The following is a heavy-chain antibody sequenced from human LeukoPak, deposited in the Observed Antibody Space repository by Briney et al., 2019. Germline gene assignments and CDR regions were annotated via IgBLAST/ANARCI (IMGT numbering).Heavy chain of an antibody. CDR2: INPSGGST. J-gene: IGHJ4*02. Sequence: ASVKVSCKASGYTFTRYFMHWVRQAPGQGREWMGIINPSGGSTKYVQKFQGRVTMTRDTSTSTVYMEVSSLRSEDTAVYYCAREGVGYYDSSGYRFDYWGQGTLVTVSS. CDR3: AREGVGYYDSSGYRFDY. V-gene: IGHV1-46*01. CDR1: GYTFTRYF. D-gene: IGHD3-22*01.